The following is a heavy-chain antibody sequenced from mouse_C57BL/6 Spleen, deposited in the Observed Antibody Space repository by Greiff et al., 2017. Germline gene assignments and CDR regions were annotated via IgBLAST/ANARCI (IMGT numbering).Heavy chain of an antibody. CDR3: ARSIYYDYDRDAMDY. Sequence: VQLKQSGPVLVKPGASVKLSFTASGFNFKDYYMNWVKQSSERSLEWIGGINPNHGGTNYDPKFKGKATVTVDKSSSTAYMGLNSLTSEDTAVYYSARSIYYDYDRDAMDYWGQGTSVTVSS. CDR2: INPNHGGT. V-gene: IGHV1-19*01. CDR1: GFNFKDYY. J-gene: IGHJ4*01. D-gene: IGHD2-4*01.